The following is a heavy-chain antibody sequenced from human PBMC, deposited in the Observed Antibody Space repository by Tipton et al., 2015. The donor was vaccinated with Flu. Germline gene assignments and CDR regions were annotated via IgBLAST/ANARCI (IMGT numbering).Heavy chain of an antibody. CDR3: AKDREESYDSSGYLYYYYYGMDV. D-gene: IGHD3-22*01. V-gene: IGHV3-23*01. J-gene: IGHJ6*02. CDR1: GFTFSSYA. CDR2: ISGSGGST. Sequence: SLRLSCAASGFTFSSYAMSWVRQAPGKGLEWVSAISGSGGSTYYADSVKGRFTISRDNSKNTLYLQMNSLRAEDTAVYYCAKDREESYDSSGYLYYYYYGMDVWGQGTTVTVSS.